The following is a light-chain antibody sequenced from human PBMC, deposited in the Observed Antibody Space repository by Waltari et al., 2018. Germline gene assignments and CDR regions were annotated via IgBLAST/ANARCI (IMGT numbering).Light chain of an antibody. CDR2: DAS. Sequence: VLTHSPATLSLSPLARATLSSRASQSISNYLAWYQQKPGQAPRLLIYDASNRATGIPARFSGSGSGTDFTLTIRSLGPEDFAVYYCQQRSNWPQFGQGTKVEIK. V-gene: IGKV3-11*01. J-gene: IGKJ1*01. CDR1: QSISNY. CDR3: QQRSNWPQ.